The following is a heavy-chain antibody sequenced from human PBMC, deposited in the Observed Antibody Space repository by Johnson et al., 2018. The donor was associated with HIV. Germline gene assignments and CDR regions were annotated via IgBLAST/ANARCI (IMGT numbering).Heavy chain of an antibody. V-gene: IGHV3-74*01. CDR2: INTDGTNS. J-gene: IGHJ3*02. CDR3: ARDAKVDYGDAFDI. D-gene: IGHD4-17*01. CDR1: GFIFSNYW. Sequence: VQLVESGGGVVQTGGSLRLSCVASGFIFSNYWMHWVRQAPGKGLVWVSRINTDGTNSAFADFLKGRSTISRDNAKSTLYLQMNSLRAEDTAVYYCARDAKVDYGDAFDIWGQGTKVTVSS.